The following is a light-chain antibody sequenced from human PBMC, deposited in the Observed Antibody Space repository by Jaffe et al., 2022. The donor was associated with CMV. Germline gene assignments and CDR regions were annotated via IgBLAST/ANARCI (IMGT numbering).Light chain of an antibody. CDR2: AAS. CDR1: QSIGNS. Sequence: DLQVTQSPSSLSASVGDRVTITCLTSQSIGNSLNWYQQRPGQGPKLLIYAASNLQRGVPSRFTGTGSGTDFTLTISALLPEDLGTYYCQQSYSPPYTFGQGTKLEMK. V-gene: IGKV1-39*01. CDR3: QQSYSPPYT. J-gene: IGKJ2*01.